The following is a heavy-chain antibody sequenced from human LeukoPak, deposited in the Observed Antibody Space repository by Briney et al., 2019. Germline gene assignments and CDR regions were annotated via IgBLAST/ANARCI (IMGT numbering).Heavy chain of an antibody. D-gene: IGHD3-10*01. J-gene: IGHJ4*02. CDR3: AREPRITMVRGVIIGYFDY. Sequence: SETLSLTCTVSGGSISSGGYYWRWIRQHPGKGLEWIGYIYYSGSTYYNPSLKSRVTISVDTSKNQFSLKLSSVTAADTAVYYCAREPRITMVRGVIIGYFDYWGQGTLVTVSS. CDR1: GGSISSGGYY. CDR2: IYYSGST. V-gene: IGHV4-31*03.